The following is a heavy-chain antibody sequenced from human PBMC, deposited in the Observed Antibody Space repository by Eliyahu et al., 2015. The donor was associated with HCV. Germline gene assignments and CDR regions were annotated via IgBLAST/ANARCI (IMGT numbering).Heavy chain of an antibody. CDR1: TFNFNYAW. CDR2: IQSNAHGGAT. CDR3: TDGMDV. Sequence: EELLVGSGGGLVKPGGSLTLSCTASTFNFNYAWMSWVRQAPGKGLEWLARIQSNAHGGATDYAAPVKGRFTISRDDSMNKIYLQMDSLKSEDTAVYYCTDGMDVWGQGTTVTVSS. J-gene: IGHJ6*02. V-gene: IGHV3-15*01.